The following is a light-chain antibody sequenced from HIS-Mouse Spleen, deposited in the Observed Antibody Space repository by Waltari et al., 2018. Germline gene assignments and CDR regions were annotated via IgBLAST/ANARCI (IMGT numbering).Light chain of an antibody. J-gene: IGKJ1*01. CDR1: QSISSW. V-gene: IGKV1-5*03. Sequence: DIQMTQSPSTLSASVGYRVTITCRASQSISSWLAWYQQKPGKAPKLLIYKASSLESGVLSRFSGSGSGTEFTLTISSLQPDDFATYYCQQYRTFGQGTKVEIK. CDR2: KAS. CDR3: QQYRT.